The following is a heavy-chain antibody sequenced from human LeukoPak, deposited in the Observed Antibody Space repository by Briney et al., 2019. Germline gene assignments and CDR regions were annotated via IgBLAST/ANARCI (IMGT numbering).Heavy chain of an antibody. Sequence: GGSLRLSCAASRFTVTDYAMTWVRQAPGKGLEWVSSISASGGMTYYADSVKGRFTVSRDNSKNSLYLQMNSLTASDTAVYYCAKDRSIGTYYTFDHWGQGTLVTVSS. V-gene: IGHV3-23*01. CDR1: RFTVTDYA. D-gene: IGHD1-26*01. J-gene: IGHJ4*02. CDR3: AKDRSIGTYYTFDH. CDR2: ISASGGMT.